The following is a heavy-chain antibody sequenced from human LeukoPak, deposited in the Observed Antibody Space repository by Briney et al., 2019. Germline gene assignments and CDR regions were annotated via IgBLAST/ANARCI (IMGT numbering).Heavy chain of an antibody. V-gene: IGHV3-30-3*01. CDR3: ARGIVVVPAAIEDYYMDV. CDR1: GFTFSSYA. CDR2: ISYDGSNK. J-gene: IGHJ6*03. D-gene: IGHD2-2*01. Sequence: GGSLRLSCAASGFTFSSYAMHWVRQAPGKGLEWVAVISYDGSNKYYADSVKGRFTISRDNSKNTLYLQMNSLRAEDTAVYYCARGIVVVPAAIEDYYMDVWGKGTTVTVSS.